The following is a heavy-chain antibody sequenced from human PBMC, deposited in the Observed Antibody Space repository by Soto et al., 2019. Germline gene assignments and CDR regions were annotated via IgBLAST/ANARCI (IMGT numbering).Heavy chain of an antibody. Sequence: EVQLVESGGGLVQPGGSLRLSCAASGFTFSSYWMSWVRQAPGKGLEWVANIKQDGSEKYYVDSVKGRFTISRDNAKNSLYLQMNSLRAEDTAVYYCARALYDFWSGPDLNWFDPWGQGTLVTVSS. CDR1: GFTFSSYW. CDR2: IKQDGSEK. J-gene: IGHJ5*02. V-gene: IGHV3-7*05. D-gene: IGHD3-3*01. CDR3: ARALYDFWSGPDLNWFDP.